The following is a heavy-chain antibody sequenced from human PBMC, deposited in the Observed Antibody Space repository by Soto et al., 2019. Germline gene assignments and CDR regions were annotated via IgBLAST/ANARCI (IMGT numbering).Heavy chain of an antibody. CDR2: IYYSGST. Sequence: SETLSLTCTVSGGSISSGGYYWSWIRQHPGKGLEWIGYIYYSGSTYYNPSLKSRVTISVDTSKNQFSLKLSPVTAADTAVYYCASYNERKPFYDSSGYYYFDCWGQGTLVTVSS. CDR3: ASYNERKPFYDSSGYYYFDC. D-gene: IGHD3-22*01. V-gene: IGHV4-31*03. CDR1: GGSISSGGYY. J-gene: IGHJ4*02.